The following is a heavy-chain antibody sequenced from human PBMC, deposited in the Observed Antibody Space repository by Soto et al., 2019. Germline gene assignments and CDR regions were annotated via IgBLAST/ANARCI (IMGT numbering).Heavy chain of an antibody. CDR3: ATWRLREHAYDI. CDR2: VYETDGI. V-gene: IGHV3-53*01. D-gene: IGHD4-17*01. Sequence: DVQLVESGGGLIQPGGSLRLSCEASGLTVTGKKYVAWVRQSPGKGLQWVSGVYETDGIYYADSVKGRFTSSRDNSKTIVYLEMTSLTPDDTAVYYCATWRLREHAYDIWGLGTTVTVSS. J-gene: IGHJ3*02. CDR1: GLTVTGKKY.